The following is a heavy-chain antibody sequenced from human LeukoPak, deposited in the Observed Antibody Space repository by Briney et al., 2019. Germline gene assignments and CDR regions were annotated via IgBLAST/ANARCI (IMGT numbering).Heavy chain of an antibody. D-gene: IGHD6-13*01. V-gene: IGHV4-30-4*08. Sequence: PSQTLSLTCTVSGGSISSGDYYWSWIRQPPGKGLEWIGCIYYSGSTYYNPSLKSRVTISVDTSKNQFSLKLSSVTAADTAVYYCARAGGQQLVDYWGQGTLVTVSS. CDR1: GGSISSGDYY. J-gene: IGHJ4*02. CDR3: ARAGGQQLVDY. CDR2: IYYSGST.